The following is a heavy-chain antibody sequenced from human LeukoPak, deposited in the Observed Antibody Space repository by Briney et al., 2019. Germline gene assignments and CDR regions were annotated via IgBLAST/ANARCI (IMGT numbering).Heavy chain of an antibody. CDR2: TSIGRDTT. Sequence: KSGGSLRLSCAASGFTFSSHGMCWVRQAPGRGIEWDSSTSIGRDTTYSDSVKGRFTISRDNSKNTLYLQLDSLRTEETAIYYCAKEIRPNDCWGQGTLVTVSS. D-gene: IGHD4-17*01. J-gene: IGHJ4*02. V-gene: IGHV3-23*01. CDR1: GFTFSSHG. CDR3: AKEIRPNDC.